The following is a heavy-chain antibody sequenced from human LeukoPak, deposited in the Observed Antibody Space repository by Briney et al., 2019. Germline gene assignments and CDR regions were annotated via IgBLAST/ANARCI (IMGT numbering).Heavy chain of an antibody. CDR2: IYYSGST. V-gene: IGHV4-59*08. Sequence: PSETLSLTCTVSGGSASSYYWSWIRQPPGRGLEWIGYIYYSGSTNYNPSLKSRVTISVDTSQNQVSLRLRSVTAADTAVYYCARHAYYYDSRGYYLDSWGQGTLVTVPS. D-gene: IGHD3-22*01. J-gene: IGHJ4*02. CDR3: ARHAYYYDSRGYYLDS. CDR1: GGSASSYY.